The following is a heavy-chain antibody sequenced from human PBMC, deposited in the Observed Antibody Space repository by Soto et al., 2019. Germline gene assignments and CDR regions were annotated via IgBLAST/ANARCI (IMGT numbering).Heavy chain of an antibody. CDR2: IYYSGST. CDR1: GGSVSSGSYY. CDR3: ARDDGY. J-gene: IGHJ4*02. V-gene: IGHV4-61*01. Sequence: RSLTCTVSGGSVSSGSYYWSWIRQPPGKGLEWIGYIYYSGSTNYNPSLKSRVTISVDTSKNQFSLKLSSVTAADTAVYYCARDDGYCGQRTLVTVSS.